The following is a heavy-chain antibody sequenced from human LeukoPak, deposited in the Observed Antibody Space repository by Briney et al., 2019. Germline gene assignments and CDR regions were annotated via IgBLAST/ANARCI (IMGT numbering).Heavy chain of an antibody. Sequence: GRSLRLSCAASGFTFSSYAMSWVRQAPGKGLEWVSAISGSGGSTYFADSVKGRFTISRDNSKNTLYLQMDILRADDTAVYYCAKGAGYDFWSGGYYYMDVWGKGTTVTVSS. CDR2: ISGSGGST. J-gene: IGHJ6*03. V-gene: IGHV3-23*01. D-gene: IGHD3-3*01. CDR3: AKGAGYDFWSGGYYYMDV. CDR1: GFTFSSYA.